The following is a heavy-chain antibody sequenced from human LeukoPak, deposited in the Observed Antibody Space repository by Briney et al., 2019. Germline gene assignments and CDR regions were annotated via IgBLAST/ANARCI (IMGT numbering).Heavy chain of an antibody. CDR1: GGSISSYY. CDR3: ARGGTDEGYYMDV. J-gene: IGHJ6*03. Sequence: PSETLSLTCTVSGGSISSYYWSWIRQPPGKGLEWIGYIYYSGSTNYNPSLKSRVTISVDTSKNQFSLKLSSVTAADTAVYYCARGGTDEGYYMDVWGKGTTVTVSS. D-gene: IGHD1-14*01. CDR2: IYYSGST. V-gene: IGHV4-59*01.